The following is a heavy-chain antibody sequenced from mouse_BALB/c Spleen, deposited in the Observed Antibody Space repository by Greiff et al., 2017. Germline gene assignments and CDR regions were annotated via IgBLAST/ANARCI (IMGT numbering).Heavy chain of an antibody. D-gene: IGHD3-1*01. CDR3: ARTLGRYAMDY. CDR2: ILPGSGST. V-gene: IGHV1-9*01. Sequence: VQLQQSGAELMKPGASVKISCKATGYTFSSYWIEWVKQRPGHGLEWIGEILPGSGSTNYNEKFKGKATFTADTSSNTAYMQLSSLTSEDSAVYYCARTLGRYAMDYWGQGTSVTVSS. J-gene: IGHJ4*01. CDR1: GYTFSSYW.